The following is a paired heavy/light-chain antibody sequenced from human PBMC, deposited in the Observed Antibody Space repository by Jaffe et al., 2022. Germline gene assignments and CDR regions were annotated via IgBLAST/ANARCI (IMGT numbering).Light chain of an antibody. CDR1: QSVLYTSNNKNY. Sequence: DIVMTQSPDSLAVSLGERATISCKSSQSVLYTSNNKNYLAWYQQKPGQPPKLLIYWASTRESGVPDRFSGSGSGTDFTLTISSLQAEDVAVYYCQQYYSTPRTFGQGTKVEIK. J-gene: IGKJ1*01. CDR2: WAS. CDR3: QQYYSTPRT. V-gene: IGKV4-1*01.
Heavy chain of an antibody. V-gene: IGHV3-48*03. J-gene: IGHJ3*02. Sequence: EVQLVESGGGLVQPGGSLRLSCAASGFTFSSYEMNWVRQAPGKGLEWVSYISSSGTTIYYADSVKGRFTISRDNAKNSLYLQMNSLTAEDTAVYYCARTGDSSGYYGRHAFDIWGQGTMVTVSS. CDR3: ARTGDSSGYYGRHAFDI. CDR2: ISSSGTTI. CDR1: GFTFSSYE. D-gene: IGHD3-22*01.